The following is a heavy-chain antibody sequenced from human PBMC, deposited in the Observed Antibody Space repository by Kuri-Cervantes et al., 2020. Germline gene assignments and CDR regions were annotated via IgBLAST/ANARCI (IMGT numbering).Heavy chain of an antibody. J-gene: IGHJ6*03. CDR3: ATAVFTGYYYMDV. V-gene: IGHV1-8*01. Sequence: ASVKVSCKGSQYTFTSYDINWVRQATGQGLEWMGWMNPDSGNTGYAQKFQGRVTMTRNTSITTAYMELSSLRSEDTAVYYCATAVFTGYYYMDVWGKGTTVTVSS. D-gene: IGHD4-11*01. CDR2: MNPDSGNT. CDR1: QYTFTSYD.